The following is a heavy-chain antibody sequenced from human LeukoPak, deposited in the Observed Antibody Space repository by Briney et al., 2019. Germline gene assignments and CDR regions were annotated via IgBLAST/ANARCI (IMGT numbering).Heavy chain of an antibody. V-gene: IGHV3-72*01. CDR2: TRNKPNSYTT. CDR1: GFTFSDHY. J-gene: IGHJ6*04. CDR3: ARVLRRITIFGVVIILDG. D-gene: IGHD3-3*01. Sequence: GGALRLSCAASGFTFSDHYMDWVRLAPGKGLEWVGRTRNKPNSYTTEQPASVKGRFTPTRDHAKNSLYLQMNSLKTEETAVYYYARVLRRITIFGVVIILDGRGKGTTVTDSS.